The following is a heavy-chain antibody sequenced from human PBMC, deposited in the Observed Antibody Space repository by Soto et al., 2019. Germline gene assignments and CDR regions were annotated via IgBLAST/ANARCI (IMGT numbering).Heavy chain of an antibody. D-gene: IGHD6-19*01. Sequence: EVQLLESGGGLVQPWGSLRLSCAASGFTFSSFAMSWVRQAPGKGLEWVAAIGSRGDSTYYADSVKGRFTISRDNSKNTLYLQMNSLRAADTAVYYCAKDLIYGYNSGRPFDSWGQGTLVTVSS. CDR3: AKDLIYGYNSGRPFDS. V-gene: IGHV3-23*01. CDR2: IGSRGDST. CDR1: GFTFSSFA. J-gene: IGHJ4*02.